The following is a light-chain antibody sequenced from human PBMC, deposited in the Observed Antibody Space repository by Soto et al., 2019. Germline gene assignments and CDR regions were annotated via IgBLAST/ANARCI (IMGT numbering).Light chain of an antibody. CDR1: QSVRTN. J-gene: IGKJ1*01. CDR3: QQYINWPRT. CDR2: DAS. Sequence: EIVMTQSPAILSVSPGETATLSCRASQSVRTNLAWFQHKPGQAPRLLIYDASTRATGIPASFSGSGSGTEFTLTISGLQSTDFGVYYCQQYINWPRTFGQGTKVEIK. V-gene: IGKV3-15*01.